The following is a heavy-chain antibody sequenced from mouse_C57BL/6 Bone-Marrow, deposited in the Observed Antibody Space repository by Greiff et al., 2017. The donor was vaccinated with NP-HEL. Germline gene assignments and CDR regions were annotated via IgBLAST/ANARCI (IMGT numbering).Heavy chain of an antibody. CDR2: IYPRSGNT. Sequence: QVQLQQSGAELARPGASVKLSCKASGYTFTSYGISWVKQRTGQGLEWIGEIYPRSGNTYYNEKFKGKATLTADKSSSTAYMELRSLTSEASAVYFYARGDYESRREVFDYAMDYWGKGTSVTVSS. V-gene: IGHV1-81*01. D-gene: IGHD1-1*01. CDR3: ARGDYESRREVFDYAMDY. CDR1: GYTFTSYG. J-gene: IGHJ4*01.